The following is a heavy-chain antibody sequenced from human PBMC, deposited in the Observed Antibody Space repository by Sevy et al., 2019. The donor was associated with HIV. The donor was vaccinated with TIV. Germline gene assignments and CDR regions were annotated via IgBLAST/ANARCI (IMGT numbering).Heavy chain of an antibody. CDR3: ARDSNRIAVAVGEPDYYYSMDV. CDR1: GFTFSSYS. D-gene: IGHD6-19*01. Sequence: GGSLRLSCAASGFTFSSYSMNWVRQAPGKGLEWVSSISSSSSYIYYADSVKGRFTISRDNAKNSLYLQMNSLRAEDTAVYYCARDSNRIAVAVGEPDYYYSMDVWGQGTTVTVSS. CDR2: ISSSSSYI. J-gene: IGHJ6*02. V-gene: IGHV3-21*01.